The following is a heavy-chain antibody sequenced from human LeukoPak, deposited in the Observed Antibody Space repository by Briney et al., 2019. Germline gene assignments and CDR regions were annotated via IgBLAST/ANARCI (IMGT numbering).Heavy chain of an antibody. Sequence: GGSLRLSCAASGFTFDDYAMHWVRQAPGKGLEWVSLISGDGGSTYYADSVKGRFTISRGNSKNSLYLQMNSLRTEDTALYYCAGGGEWLVPNWFDPWGQGTLVTVSS. CDR3: AGGGEWLVPNWFDP. CDR2: ISGDGGST. D-gene: IGHD6-19*01. V-gene: IGHV3-43*02. J-gene: IGHJ5*02. CDR1: GFTFDDYA.